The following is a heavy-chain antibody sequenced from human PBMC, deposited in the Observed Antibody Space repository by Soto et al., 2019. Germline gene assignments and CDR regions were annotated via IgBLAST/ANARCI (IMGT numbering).Heavy chain of an antibody. CDR3: ARYRREAVAGYTLDN. Sequence: SETLSLTCTVSGGSISSNYWTWIRQPPGKGLEWIGYVYNSGSTNYNPSLKSRVTTSEDTSKSQFSLKVNSMTAADTAVYYCARYRREAVAGYTLDNWGQGILVTVSS. CDR2: VYNSGST. CDR1: GGSISSNY. J-gene: IGHJ4*02. D-gene: IGHD6-13*01. V-gene: IGHV4-59*01.